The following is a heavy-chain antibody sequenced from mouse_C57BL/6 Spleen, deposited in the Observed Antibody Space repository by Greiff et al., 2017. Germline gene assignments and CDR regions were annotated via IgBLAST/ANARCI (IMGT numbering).Heavy chain of an antibody. J-gene: IGHJ2*01. Sequence: VQLQQSGAELVKPGASVKLSCKASGYTFTEYTIHWVKQRSGQGLEWIGWFYPGSGSIKYNEKFKDKATLTADKSSSTVYMELSRLTSEDSAVYFCARHGPPYYYGGASYYFDYWGQGTTLTVSS. V-gene: IGHV1-62-2*01. CDR3: ARHGPPYYYGGASYYFDY. CDR1: GYTFTEYT. CDR2: FYPGSGSI. D-gene: IGHD1-1*02.